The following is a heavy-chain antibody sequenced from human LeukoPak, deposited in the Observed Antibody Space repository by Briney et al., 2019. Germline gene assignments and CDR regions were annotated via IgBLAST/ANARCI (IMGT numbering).Heavy chain of an antibody. CDR1: GFTFSNYN. V-gene: IGHV3-48*04. D-gene: IGHD5-18*01. J-gene: IGHJ3*02. CDR2: ITLSRTTI. Sequence: GGSLRLSCAASGFTFSNYNMNWVRQAPGKGLEWVAYITLSRTTIYYADSVQGRFTISRDNVKNSVFLQMNSLRVEDTAVYYCARGDSKSFDIWGRGTMVTVSS. CDR3: ARGDSKSFDI.